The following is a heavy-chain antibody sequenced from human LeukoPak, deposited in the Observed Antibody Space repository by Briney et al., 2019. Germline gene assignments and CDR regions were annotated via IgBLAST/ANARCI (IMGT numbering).Heavy chain of an antibody. CDR3: ARKTSTSCYIDY. CDR1: GGSFSGYY. Sequence: SETLSLTCAVYGGSFSGYYWSWIRQPPGKGLEWIGEINHSVSTNYNPSLKSRVTISVDTSKNQFSLKLSSVTAADTAVYYCARKTSTSCYIDYWGQGTLVTVSS. CDR2: INHSVST. J-gene: IGHJ4*02. V-gene: IGHV4-34*01. D-gene: IGHD2-2*02.